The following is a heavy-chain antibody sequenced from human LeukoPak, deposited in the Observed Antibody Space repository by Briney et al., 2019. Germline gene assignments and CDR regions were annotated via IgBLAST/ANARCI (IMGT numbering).Heavy chain of an antibody. V-gene: IGHV4-34*01. CDR2: INHSGST. CDR1: GGSFSGYY. Sequence: PSETLSLTCAVCGGSFSGYYWSWIRQPPGKGLEWIGEINHSGSTNYNPSLKSRVTISVDTSKNQFSLKLSSVTAADTAVYYCARRTMVRGPLWYFDLWGRGTLVTVSS. CDR3: ARRTMVRGPLWYFDL. D-gene: IGHD3-10*01. J-gene: IGHJ2*01.